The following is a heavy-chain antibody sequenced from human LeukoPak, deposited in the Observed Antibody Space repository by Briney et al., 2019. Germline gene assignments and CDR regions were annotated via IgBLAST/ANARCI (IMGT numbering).Heavy chain of an antibody. V-gene: IGHV5-51*01. CDR1: GYSFTTYW. Sequence: GESLKISCKGSGYSFTTYWIGWVRQMPGKGLEWMGIIYPGDSDTRYSPSFQGQVTISADKSISTTFLQWSSLKASDTAVYYCARRFYGSGKVDSWGQGTLVTVSS. J-gene: IGHJ5*01. CDR3: ARRFYGSGKVDS. D-gene: IGHD3-10*01. CDR2: IYPGDSDT.